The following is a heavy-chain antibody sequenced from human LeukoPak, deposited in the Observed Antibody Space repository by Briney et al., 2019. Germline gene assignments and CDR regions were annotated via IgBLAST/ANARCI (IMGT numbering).Heavy chain of an antibody. CDR2: ISAYNGNT. CDR1: GYTFTSYG. V-gene: IGHV1-18*01. D-gene: IGHD6-19*01. Sequence: GASVKVSCKASGYTFTSYGISWVRQAPGQGLKWMGWISAYNGNTNYAQKLQGRVTMTTDTSTSTAYMELRSLRSDDTAVYYCARDSSGWSYYYYGMDVWGQGTTVTVSS. J-gene: IGHJ6*02. CDR3: ARDSSGWSYYYYGMDV.